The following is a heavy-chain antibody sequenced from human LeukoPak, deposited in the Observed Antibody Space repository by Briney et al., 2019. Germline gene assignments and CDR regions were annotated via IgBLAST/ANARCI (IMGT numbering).Heavy chain of an antibody. D-gene: IGHD2-15*01. J-gene: IGHJ6*02. CDR2: IYTSGST. CDR3: ARASPCGGSCYYYGMDV. V-gene: IGHV4-4*07. CDR1: GGSISSYY. Sequence: SETLSLTCTVSGGSISSYYWSWIRQPAGKGLEWIGRIYTSGSTNYNPSLKSRVTMSVDTSKNQFSLKLSSATAADTAVYYCARASPCGGSCYYYGMDVWGQGTTVTVSS.